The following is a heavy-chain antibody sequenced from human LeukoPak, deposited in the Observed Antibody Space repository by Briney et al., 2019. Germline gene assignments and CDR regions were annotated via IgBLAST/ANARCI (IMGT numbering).Heavy chain of an antibody. J-gene: IGHJ4*02. CDR3: ARAFSAAIRGYNYFDY. D-gene: IGHD2-2*01. V-gene: IGHV3-33*01. Sequence: GGSLRLSCAASGFTFSSYGMHWVRQAPGKGLEWVAVIWYDGSNKYYADSVKGRFTISRDNSKNTLYLQMNSLRAEDTAVYYCARAFSAAIRGYNYFDYWGQGTLVTVSS. CDR1: GFTFSSYG. CDR2: IWYDGSNK.